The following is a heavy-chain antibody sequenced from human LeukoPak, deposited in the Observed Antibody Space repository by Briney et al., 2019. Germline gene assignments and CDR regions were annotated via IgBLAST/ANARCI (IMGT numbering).Heavy chain of an antibody. Sequence: GGSLRLSCAASGFTFSSYWMSWVRQAPGKGLEWVAHIKQDGSEKYYVASVKGRFTISRDNAKNSLYLQMNSLRAEDTAVYYCAREQYCSRASCYTSFVYWGQGTLVTVSS. CDR1: GFTFSSYW. CDR2: IKQDGSEK. J-gene: IGHJ4*02. CDR3: AREQYCSRASCYTSFVY. V-gene: IGHV3-7*01. D-gene: IGHD2-2*02.